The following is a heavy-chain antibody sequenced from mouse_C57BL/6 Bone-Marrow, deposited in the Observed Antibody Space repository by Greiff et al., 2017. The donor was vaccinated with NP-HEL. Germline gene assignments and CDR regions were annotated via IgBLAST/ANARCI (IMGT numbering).Heavy chain of an antibody. V-gene: IGHV1-15*01. CDR2: IYPEPGGP. CDR1: GYTFPDYE. J-gene: IGHJ4*01. Sequence: QVQLQQSGAELVRPGASVTLSCKASGYTFPDYEMTWVKQTPVHGLEWIGPIYPEPGGPPYNRKCKGKATLTADKSSSTAYMELRSLTSEDSAVYYCTRRSDWDRNAMDYWGQGTSVTVAS. CDR3: TRRSDWDRNAMDY. D-gene: IGHD4-1*01.